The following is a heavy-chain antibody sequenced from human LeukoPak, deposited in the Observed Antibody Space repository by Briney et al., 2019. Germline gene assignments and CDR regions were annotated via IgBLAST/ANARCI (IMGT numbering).Heavy chain of an antibody. D-gene: IGHD2-15*01. CDR3: ASPSFGKTRRNCSGGSCYKYYYYGMDV. CDR2: INHSGST. V-gene: IGHV4-34*01. Sequence: KTSETLSLTCAVYGGSFSGCYWSWIRQPPGKGLEWIGEINHSGSTNYNPSLKSRVTISVDTSKNQFSLKLSSVTAADTAVYYCASPSFGKTRRNCSGGSCYKYYYYGMDVWGQGTTVTVSS. J-gene: IGHJ6*02. CDR1: GGSFSGCY.